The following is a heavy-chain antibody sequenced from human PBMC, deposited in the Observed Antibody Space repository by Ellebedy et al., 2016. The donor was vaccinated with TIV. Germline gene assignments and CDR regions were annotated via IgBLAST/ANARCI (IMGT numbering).Heavy chain of an antibody. J-gene: IGHJ4*02. CDR2: VSYNGFNT. CDR1: GFTFTSHG. CDR3: VRGKGYDFGEE. V-gene: IGHV3-30*03. D-gene: IGHD4-17*01. Sequence: PGGSLRLSCAAFGFTFTSHGLHRVRQAPGKGLEWVAFVSYNGFNTYYRDSVRGRFSISRDNAKDTLYLQMSSLRHEDTAVYHCVRGKGYDFGEEWGQGTLVSVSS.